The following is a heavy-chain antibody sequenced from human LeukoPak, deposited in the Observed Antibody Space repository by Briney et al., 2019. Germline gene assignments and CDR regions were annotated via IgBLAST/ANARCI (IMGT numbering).Heavy chain of an antibody. Sequence: GSLRLSCAASGFTFSSYGMHWVRQAPGKGLEWVAVISYDGSNKYYADSVKGRFTISRDNSKNTLYLQMNSLRAEDTAVYYCARVGEDYYDSSGPQGGHYWGQGTLVTVSS. J-gene: IGHJ4*02. CDR3: ARVGEDYYDSSGPQGGHY. V-gene: IGHV3-30*03. CDR1: GFTFSSYG. CDR2: ISYDGSNK. D-gene: IGHD3-22*01.